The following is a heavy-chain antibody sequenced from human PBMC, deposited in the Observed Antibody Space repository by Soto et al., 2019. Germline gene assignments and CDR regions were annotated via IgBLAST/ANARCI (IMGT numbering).Heavy chain of an antibody. D-gene: IGHD3-10*01. Sequence: SETLSLTCAVYGGSFRGYDWSWIRQPPGKGLEWIGEINHSGSTNYNPSLKSRVTISVDTSKNQFSLKLSSVTAADTAVYYCARSYYYGSGSYYFDYWGQGTLVTVSS. V-gene: IGHV4-34*01. CDR1: GGSFRGYD. J-gene: IGHJ4*02. CDR2: INHSGST. CDR3: ARSYYYGSGSYYFDY.